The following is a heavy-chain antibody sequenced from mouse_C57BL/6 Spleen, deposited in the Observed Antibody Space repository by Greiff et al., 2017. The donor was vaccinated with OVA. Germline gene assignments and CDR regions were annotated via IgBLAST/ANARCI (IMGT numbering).Heavy chain of an antibody. V-gene: IGHV1-61*01. D-gene: IGHD2-1*01. CDR3: ARRNLLWTSYGYCDD. J-gene: IGHJ1*03. CDR2: IYPSDSET. Sequence: QVQLQQPGAELVRPGSSVKLSCKASGYTFTSYWMDWVKQRPGQGLEWIGNIYPSDSETHYNQKFKDKATLTVDKSSSPASMQLSSLTSEDSAVYYCARRNLLWTSYGYCDDWGTGTTVTVAS. CDR1: GYTFTSYW.